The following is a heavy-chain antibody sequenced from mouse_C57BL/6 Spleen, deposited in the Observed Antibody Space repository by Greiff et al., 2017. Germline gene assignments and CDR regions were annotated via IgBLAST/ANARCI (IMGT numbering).Heavy chain of an antibody. CDR3: ARRSYDYDAAMDY. J-gene: IGHJ4*01. V-gene: IGHV1-81*01. D-gene: IGHD2-4*01. CDR1: GYTFTSYG. CDR2: IYPRSGNT. Sequence: QVQLKESGAELARPGASVKLSCKASGYTFTSYGIRWVKQRTGQGLEWIGEIYPRSGNTYYNEKFKGKATLTADKSSSTAYMELRSLTSEDSAVYFCARRSYDYDAAMDYWGQGTSVTVSS.